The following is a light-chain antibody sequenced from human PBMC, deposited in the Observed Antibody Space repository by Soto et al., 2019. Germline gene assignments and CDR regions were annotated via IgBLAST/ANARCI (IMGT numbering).Light chain of an antibody. V-gene: IGLV2-14*01. CDR2: EVI. CDR3: TSYTNSGTWV. J-gene: IGLJ3*02. CDR1: SSDVGGYNY. Sequence: QSALTQPASVSGSPGQSITISCAGTSSDVGGYNYVSWYQQHPDKAPKLMIYEVINRPSGVSNRFSGSKSGNTASLTISGLPAEDEADYYCTSYTNSGTWVFGGGTKLTVL.